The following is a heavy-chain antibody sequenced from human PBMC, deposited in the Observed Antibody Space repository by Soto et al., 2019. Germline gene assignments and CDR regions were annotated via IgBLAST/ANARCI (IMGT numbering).Heavy chain of an antibody. J-gene: IGHJ5*02. CDR1: GYTFTDYY. CDR3: ARGDVRVVASFDP. D-gene: IGHD2-15*01. CDR2: INPNSGGT. V-gene: IGHV1-2*02. Sequence: QVQLVQSGAEVKKPGASVKVSCKASGYTFTDYYIHWVRQAPGQGLEWMGWINPNSGGTNYAQKFQVRVTMTRDTSISTDYMELSRLISDDTAVYYCARGDVRVVASFDPWGQGALVTVSS.